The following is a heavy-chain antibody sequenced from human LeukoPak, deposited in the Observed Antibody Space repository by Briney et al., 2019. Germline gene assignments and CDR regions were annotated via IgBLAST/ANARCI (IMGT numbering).Heavy chain of an antibody. CDR1: GFTFSGSA. CDR2: IRSKANSYAT. Sequence: GGSLRLSCAASGFTFSGSAMHWVRQASGKGLEWVGRIRSKANSYATAYAASVKGRFTISRDDSKNTAYLQMNSLKTEDTAVYYCARDQVDYTIPDHLDSWGKGILVIVSS. V-gene: IGHV3-73*01. D-gene: IGHD2-2*02. CDR3: ARDQVDYTIPDHLDS. J-gene: IGHJ4*02.